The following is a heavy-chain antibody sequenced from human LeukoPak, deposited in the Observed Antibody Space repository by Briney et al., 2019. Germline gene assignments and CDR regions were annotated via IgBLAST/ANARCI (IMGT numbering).Heavy chain of an antibody. CDR1: GYTFTSYD. Sequence: ASVKVSCKASGYTFTSYDINWVRQATGQGLEWMGWMNPNSGNTGYAQKFQGRVTLTRDTSTSTVYMELSSLRSEDTAVYYCARETSNWFDPWGQGTLVTVSS. J-gene: IGHJ5*02. V-gene: IGHV1-8*01. CDR3: ARETSNWFDP. CDR2: MNPNSGNT.